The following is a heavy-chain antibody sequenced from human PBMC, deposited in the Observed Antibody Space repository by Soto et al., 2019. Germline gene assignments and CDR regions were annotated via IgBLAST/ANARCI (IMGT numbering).Heavy chain of an antibody. CDR2: IYYSGST. J-gene: IGHJ4*02. Sequence: SETLSLTCTVSGGSISSGDYYWSWIRQPPGKGLEWIGYIYYSGSTYYNPSLKSRVTISVDTSKNQFSLKLSSVTAADTAVYYCARGPSSYYDSSGYSFDYWGQGTLVTVSS. V-gene: IGHV4-30-4*01. CDR1: GGSISSGDYY. D-gene: IGHD3-22*01. CDR3: ARGPSSYYDSSGYSFDY.